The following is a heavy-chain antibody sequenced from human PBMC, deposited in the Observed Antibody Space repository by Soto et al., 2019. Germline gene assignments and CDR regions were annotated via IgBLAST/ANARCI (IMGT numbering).Heavy chain of an antibody. D-gene: IGHD3-22*01. J-gene: IGHJ5*02. CDR3: ARGTYYYDSSGYPNWFDP. CDR2: IYHSGST. Sequence: GWIRQPPGKGLEWIGSIYHSGSTYYNPSLKSRVTISVDTSKNQFSLKLSSVTAADTAVYYCARGTYYYDSSGYPNWFDPWGQGTLVTVSS. V-gene: IGHV4-38-2*01.